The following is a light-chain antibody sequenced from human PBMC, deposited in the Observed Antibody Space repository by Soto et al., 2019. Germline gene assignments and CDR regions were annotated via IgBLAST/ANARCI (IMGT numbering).Light chain of an antibody. V-gene: IGLV2-14*01. CDR1: SSDVGAYNY. Sequence: QSVLTQPASVSGSLGQSITISCSGTSSDVGAYNYVSWYQQYPGKAPKLMIYHVTDRPSGGSNRFSGSKSGNTASLTISGLQPEDEADYYGSSYTASNTRQIVFGTGTKVTVL. CDR2: HVT. CDR3: SSYTASNTRQIV. J-gene: IGLJ1*01.